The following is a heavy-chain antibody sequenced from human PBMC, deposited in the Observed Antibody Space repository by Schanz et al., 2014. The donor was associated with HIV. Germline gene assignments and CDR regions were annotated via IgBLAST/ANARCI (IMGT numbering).Heavy chain of an antibody. Sequence: QVLESGGGLVQTGGSLRLSCVASGFTFSDFSMNWVRRAPGKGRAGVSSISESGGRTYYADSVNGRFTISRDNSKNTLYLQMTTLRTEDTAVYYCAKPEYDSRGNSQSHFDSWGQGTLVTVSS. CDR3: AKPEYDSRGNSQSHFDS. D-gene: IGHD3-22*01. CDR2: ISESGGRT. CDR1: GFTFSDFS. V-gene: IGHV3-23*01. J-gene: IGHJ4*02.